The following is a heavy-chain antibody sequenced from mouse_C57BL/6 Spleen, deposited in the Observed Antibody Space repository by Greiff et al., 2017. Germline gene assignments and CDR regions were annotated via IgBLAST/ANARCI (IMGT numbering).Heavy chain of an antibody. CDR1: GFSLTSYG. D-gene: IGHD2-5*01. CDR3: AKKDSNYVGYYAMDY. Sequence: VQLQQSGPGLVQPSQSLSITCTVSGFSLTSYGVHWVRQSPGKGLEWLGVIWRGGSTDYNAAFMSRLSITKDNSKSQVFFKMNSLQADDTAIYYCAKKDSNYVGYYAMDYWGQGTSVTVSS. CDR2: IWRGGST. J-gene: IGHJ4*01. V-gene: IGHV2-5*01.